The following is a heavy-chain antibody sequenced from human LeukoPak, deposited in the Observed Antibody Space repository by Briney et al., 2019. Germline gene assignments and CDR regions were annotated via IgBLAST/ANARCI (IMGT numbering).Heavy chain of an antibody. J-gene: IGHJ4*02. D-gene: IGHD1-26*01. Sequence: PSETLSLTCTVSGGSISSYYWSWIRQPPGKGLEWIGYIYYSGSTNYNPSLKSRVTTSVDTSKNQFSLKLSSVTAADTAVYYCARDQGVVGPYDYWGQGTLVTVSS. CDR3: ARDQGVVGPYDY. CDR2: IYYSGST. CDR1: GGSISSYY. V-gene: IGHV4-59*01.